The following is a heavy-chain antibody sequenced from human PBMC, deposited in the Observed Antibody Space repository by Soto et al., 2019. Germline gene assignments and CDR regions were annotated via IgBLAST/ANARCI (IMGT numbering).Heavy chain of an antibody. V-gene: IGHV4-59*01. CDR3: ARELYSYGNWFDP. J-gene: IGHJ5*02. CDR2: IYYSGST. CDR1: GGSISSYY. Sequence: QVQLQESGPGLVKPSETLSLTCTVSGGSISSYYWSWIRQPPGKGLEWIGYIYYSGSTNYNPSLKSRVTISVDTSKNQFSLKLSSVTAADTAVYYCARELYSYGNWFDPWGQGTLVTVSS. D-gene: IGHD5-18*01.